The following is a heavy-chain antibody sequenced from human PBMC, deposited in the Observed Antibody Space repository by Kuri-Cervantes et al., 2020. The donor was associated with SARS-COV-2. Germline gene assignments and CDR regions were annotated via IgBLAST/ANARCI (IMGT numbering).Heavy chain of an antibody. V-gene: IGHV2-70*01. J-gene: IGHJ4*02. CDR1: GGSFSGYY. D-gene: IGHD6-6*01. CDR3: ARKGASSSFDY. Sequence: QTLSLTCAVYGGSFSGYYWSWIRQPPGKALEWLALIDWDDDKYYSTSLKTRLTISKDTSKNQVVLTMTNMDPVDTATYYCARKGASSSFDYWGQGTLVTVSS. CDR2: IDWDDDK.